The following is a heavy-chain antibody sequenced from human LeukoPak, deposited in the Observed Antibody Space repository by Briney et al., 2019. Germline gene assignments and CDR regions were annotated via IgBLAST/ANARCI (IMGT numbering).Heavy chain of an antibody. Sequence: ASVKVSCKASGYTFTSYGISWVRQAPGQGLEWMGWISAYNGNTNYAQKLQGRVTMTTDTSTGTAYMELRSLRSDDTAVYYCARPSDTAGYLDAFDIWGQGTMVTVSS. CDR2: ISAYNGNT. V-gene: IGHV1-18*01. CDR3: ARPSDTAGYLDAFDI. CDR1: GYTFTSYG. D-gene: IGHD5-18*01. J-gene: IGHJ3*02.